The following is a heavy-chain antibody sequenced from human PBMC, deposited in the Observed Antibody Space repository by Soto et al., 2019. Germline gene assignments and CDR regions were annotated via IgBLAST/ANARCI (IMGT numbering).Heavy chain of an antibody. Sequence: QVQLVQSGAEVKKPGSSVKVSCKASGGTFSSYAISWVRQAPGQGLEWMGGIIPIFGTANYAQKFQGRGTITEHDPRSPADRGLGGRRSEDTAVYYCARALTFEGGNGSNFWGQGTLVTLSS. J-gene: IGHJ4*02. D-gene: IGHD3-16*01. CDR3: ARALTFEGGNGSNF. CDR2: IIPIFGTA. V-gene: IGHV1-69*12. CDR1: GGTFSSYA.